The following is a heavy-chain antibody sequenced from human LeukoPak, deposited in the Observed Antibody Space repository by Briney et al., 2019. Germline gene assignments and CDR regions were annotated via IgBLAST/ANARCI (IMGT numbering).Heavy chain of an antibody. CDR3: ARGHYYYTLDV. CDR2: INPNSGGT. V-gene: IGHV1-2*02. CDR1: GYTFTGYY. J-gene: IGHJ6*02. Sequence: ASVKVSCKAPGYTFTGYYMHWVRQAPGQGLEWMGWINPNSGGTEYAQKFQGRVTMTRDTSISTAYMDLSRLRSDDTAVYYCARGHYYYTLDVWGHGTTVTVSS.